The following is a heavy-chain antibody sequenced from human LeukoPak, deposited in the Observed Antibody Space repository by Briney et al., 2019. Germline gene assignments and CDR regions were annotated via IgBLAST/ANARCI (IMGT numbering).Heavy chain of an antibody. Sequence: PGGSLRLSCAASGFTFSSYEMNWVRQAPGKGLEWVSYISSSGSTIYYADSVKGRFTISRDNAKNSLYLQMNSLRSEDTAVYYSRRGNDWRVRWVDPCGQGTLVTVSS. V-gene: IGHV3-48*03. CDR2: ISSSGSTI. J-gene: IGHJ5*02. CDR1: GFTFSSYE. D-gene: IGHD3-9*01. CDR3: RRGNDWRVRWVDP.